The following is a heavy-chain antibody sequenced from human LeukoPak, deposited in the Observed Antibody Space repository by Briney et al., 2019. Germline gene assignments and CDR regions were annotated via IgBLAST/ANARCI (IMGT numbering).Heavy chain of an antibody. D-gene: IGHD6-13*01. CDR3: ASHSTSWRAVDY. V-gene: IGHV3-33*01. CDR1: GFTFSSYG. J-gene: IGHJ4*02. CDR2: IWYDGSNE. Sequence: GGSLRLSCAASGFTFSSYGMHWVRQAPGKGLEWVALIWYDGSNEDYADSGKGRFTISRDNSKNTLYLQMNSLRADDTAVYYCASHSTSWRAVDYWGQGTLVTVSS.